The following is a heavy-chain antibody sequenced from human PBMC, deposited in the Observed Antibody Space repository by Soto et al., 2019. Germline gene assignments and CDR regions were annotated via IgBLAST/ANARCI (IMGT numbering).Heavy chain of an antibody. CDR2: ISYDGSNE. D-gene: IGHD1-26*01. V-gene: IGHV3-30*18. CDR3: AKGKGDGSNFGLRQYCMDV. CDR1: GFTFSSYG. J-gene: IGHJ6*02. Sequence: QVHLVESGGGVVQPGRSLRLSCAASGFTFSSYGMHWVRQTPGKGLEWVSIISYDGSNEYYADSVKGRFTISRDNSKNRPYLQMNRLRADETAVYYCAKGKGDGSNFGLRQYCMDVWGQGTTVTVSS.